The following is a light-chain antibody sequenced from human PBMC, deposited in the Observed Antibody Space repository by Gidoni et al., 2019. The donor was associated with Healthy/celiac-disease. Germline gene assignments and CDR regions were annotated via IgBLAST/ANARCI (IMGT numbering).Light chain of an antibody. CDR3: QAWNSSTGV. CDR1: KSGYKY. V-gene: IGLV3-1*01. CDR2: QDS. Sequence: SYELSQRPSVSVSPGQTASITCSGDKSGYKYACSYQQKPGQSPVLVIYQDSKRPSGIPGLFSGSNSGNTATLTIGGTQAMDEADYYCQAWNSSTGVFGGGTKLTVL. J-gene: IGLJ2*01.